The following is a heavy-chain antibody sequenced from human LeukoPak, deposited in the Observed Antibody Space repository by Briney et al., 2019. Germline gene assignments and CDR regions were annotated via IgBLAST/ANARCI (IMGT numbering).Heavy chain of an antibody. CDR2: FYYSWST. Sequence: PSETMSLTCAVSGGSISRGGYSWSWIRQPPGKGLEWIGYFYYSWSTYYNPSLKSRVTISVDTSKNQFSLNLSSVTAADTAVYYCARASVLLSADYWGQGTLVTVSS. J-gene: IGHJ4*02. D-gene: IGHD3-16*01. CDR3: ARASVLLSADY. V-gene: IGHV4-30-4*07. CDR1: GGSISRGGYS.